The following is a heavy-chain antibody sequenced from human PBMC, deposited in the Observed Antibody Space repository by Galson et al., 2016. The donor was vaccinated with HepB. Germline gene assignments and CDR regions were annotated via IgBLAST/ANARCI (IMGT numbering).Heavy chain of an antibody. D-gene: IGHD3-16*01. CDR3: ARGGTYYYYGMDV. V-gene: IGHV3-33*01. Sequence: SLRLSCAASGFTFSSYGLHWVRQAPGKGLEWVAVMWYDGGNKYYADSVRGRFNSYRDKSKNTLYLKVNSLRAEDKAVYYCARGGTYYYYGMDVWGQGTTVTDSS. CDR1: GFTFSSYG. J-gene: IGHJ6*02. CDR2: MWYDGGNK.